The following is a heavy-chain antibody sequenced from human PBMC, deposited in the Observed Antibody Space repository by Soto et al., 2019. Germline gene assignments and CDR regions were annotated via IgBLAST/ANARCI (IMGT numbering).Heavy chain of an antibody. J-gene: IGHJ4*02. D-gene: IGHD1-26*01. CDR1: GFNFCNYD. Sequence: GGSLRLSCAVSGFNFCNYDMQWARQVPGKGLEWVSGIGASGDTYYAGSVKGRFTVSRDVAKNSLYLQMNSLRAADTAVYYCGRGQELFPYALWGQGTLVIGSS. CDR3: GRGQELFPYAL. V-gene: IGHV3-13*01. CDR2: IGASGDT.